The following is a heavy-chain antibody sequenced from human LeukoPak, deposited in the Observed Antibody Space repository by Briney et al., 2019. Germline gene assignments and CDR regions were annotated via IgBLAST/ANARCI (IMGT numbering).Heavy chain of an antibody. CDR3: ARGYCSGGSCYMRGIDY. J-gene: IGHJ4*02. D-gene: IGHD2-15*01. CDR2: INHSGST. Sequence: SETLSLTCTVSGGSISSSSYYWSWIRQPPGKGLEWIGEINHSGSTNYNPSLKSRVTISVDTSKNQFSLKLSSVTAADTAVYYCARGYCSGGSCYMRGIDYWGQGTLVTVSS. V-gene: IGHV4-39*07. CDR1: GGSISSSSYY.